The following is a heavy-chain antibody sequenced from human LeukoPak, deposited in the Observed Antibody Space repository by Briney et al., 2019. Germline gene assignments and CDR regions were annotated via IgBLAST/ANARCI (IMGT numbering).Heavy chain of an antibody. D-gene: IGHD1-14*01. CDR2: ISGTTSGS. Sequence: GGSLRLSCAASGFTFSTCAMSWVRQAPGKGLEWVSGISGTTSGSYYADSVKGRFTISRDNSKNTLFLQVNSLRAEDTAVYYCAKVRTYFYHGLDVWGQGTTVTVSS. CDR1: GFTFSTCA. J-gene: IGHJ6*02. CDR3: AKVRTYFYHGLDV. V-gene: IGHV3-23*01.